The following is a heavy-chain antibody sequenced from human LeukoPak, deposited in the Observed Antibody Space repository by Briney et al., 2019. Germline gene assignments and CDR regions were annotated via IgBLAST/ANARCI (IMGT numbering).Heavy chain of an antibody. D-gene: IGHD5-12*01. Sequence: PGGSLRLSCSASGFTFYDYGMIWQGPAPGKGLEWVAGIKWNGGSTGYADSVKGRFTISRDNAKNSLYLQMNSLRAEDTALYYCARVTGYSGYEHFDYWGQGTLVTASS. CDR3: ARVTGYSGYEHFDY. CDR2: IKWNGGST. V-gene: IGHV3-20*04. CDR1: GFTFYDYG. J-gene: IGHJ4*02.